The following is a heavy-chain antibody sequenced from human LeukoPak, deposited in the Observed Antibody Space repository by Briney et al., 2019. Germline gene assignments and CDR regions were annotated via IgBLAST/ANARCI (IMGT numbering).Heavy chain of an antibody. CDR1: GFTFSNYW. J-gene: IGHJ3*02. D-gene: IGHD2/OR15-2a*01. CDR2: TNSDGSSI. V-gene: IGHV3-74*01. CDR3: ARRSIDYAFDI. Sequence: PGGSLILSCAASGFTFSNYWMHWVRQAPGKGLVWVSRTNSDGSSITYADSVKGRFTISRDNAKNTLYLQMNSLRAEDTAIYFCARRSIDYAFDIWGQGTMVTVTP.